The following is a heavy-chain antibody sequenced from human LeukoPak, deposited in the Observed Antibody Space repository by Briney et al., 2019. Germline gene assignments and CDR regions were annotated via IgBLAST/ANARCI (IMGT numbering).Heavy chain of an antibody. CDR3: AILLWFGEPIDI. J-gene: IGHJ3*02. D-gene: IGHD3-10*01. CDR2: IYYSGST. V-gene: IGHV4-39*07. Sequence: PSETLSLTSTVSGGSISSSSYYWGWIRQPPGKGLEWIGSIYYSGSTYYNPSLKSRVTISVDTSKNQFSLKLSSVTAADTAVYYCAILLWFGEPIDIWGQGTMVTVSS. CDR1: GGSISSSSYY.